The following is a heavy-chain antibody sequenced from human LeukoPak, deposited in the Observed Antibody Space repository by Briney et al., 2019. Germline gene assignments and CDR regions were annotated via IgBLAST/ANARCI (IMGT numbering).Heavy chain of an antibody. J-gene: IGHJ6*03. V-gene: IGHV1-2*02. D-gene: IGHD3-3*01. CDR2: FNPNAGST. CDR3: AKGGGVLEWLTAYYYYYNYMDV. Sequence: ASVKVSCKASGYTFTDYYIHWVRQAPGQGLEWMGWFNPNAGSTTTAPKFQDRVSMTTDPSISTAYMELTRLTSDDTAVYYCAKGGGVLEWLTAYYYYYNYMDVWGKGTTVTVSS. CDR1: GYTFTDYY.